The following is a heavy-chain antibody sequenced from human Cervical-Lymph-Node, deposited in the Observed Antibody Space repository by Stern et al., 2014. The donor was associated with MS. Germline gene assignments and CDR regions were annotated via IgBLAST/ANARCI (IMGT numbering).Heavy chain of an antibody. V-gene: IGHV3-30*01. J-gene: IGHJ4*02. CDR1: GFTFSSYS. CDR3: ARGMRYDDSGYYFDN. Sequence: VQLEESGGGVVQPGRSLRLSCATSGFTFSSYSMHWVRQAPGKGLEWMTTISFDGREKFYADSVKGRFTISRDSSKNAVFVQMNSLRAEDTAVYYCARGMRYDDSGYYFDNWGRGTLITVSS. CDR2: ISFDGREK. D-gene: IGHD3-22*01.